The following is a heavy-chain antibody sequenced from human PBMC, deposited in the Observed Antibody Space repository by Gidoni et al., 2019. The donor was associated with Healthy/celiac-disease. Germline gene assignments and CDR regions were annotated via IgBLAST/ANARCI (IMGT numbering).Heavy chain of an antibody. D-gene: IGHD2-15*01. CDR3: ARAMVVAPSTGMDY. J-gene: IGHJ4*02. CDR2: ISSSSSYT. Sequence: QVQLVESGGGLVKPGGSLRLSCAASGFTFSDYYMSWIRQAPGKGLEWVSYISSSSSYTNYADSVKGRFTISRDNAKNSLYLQMNSLRAEDTAVYYCARAMVVAPSTGMDYWGQGTLVTVSS. V-gene: IGHV3-11*06. CDR1: GFTFSDYY.